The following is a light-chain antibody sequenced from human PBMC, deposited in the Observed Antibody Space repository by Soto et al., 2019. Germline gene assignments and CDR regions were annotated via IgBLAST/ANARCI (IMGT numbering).Light chain of an antibody. CDR2: DVS. J-gene: IGLJ3*02. CDR1: SSDVGDYYY. CDR3: SSSAGIYHYLV. V-gene: IGLV2-14*01. Sequence: QSALTQPASVSGSPGQSITISCTGTSSDVGDYYYVSWYQQHPGKAPKLIIYDVSNRPSGVSNRFSGSKSGKTASLTVSGLQTEDEAFYYCSSSAGIYHYLVFGGGTKLTVL.